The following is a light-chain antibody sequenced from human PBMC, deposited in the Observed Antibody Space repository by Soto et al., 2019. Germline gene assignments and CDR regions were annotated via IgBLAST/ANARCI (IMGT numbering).Light chain of an antibody. Sequence: DIQMTQSPSTPSASVVDRVTITCRASQSISSWLAWYQQKPGKAPKLLIYKASSLESGVPSRFSGSGSGTEFTLTISSLQPDDFATYYCQQYNSYPWTFGQGTKVDIK. CDR3: QQYNSYPWT. J-gene: IGKJ1*01. CDR1: QSISSW. CDR2: KAS. V-gene: IGKV1-5*03.